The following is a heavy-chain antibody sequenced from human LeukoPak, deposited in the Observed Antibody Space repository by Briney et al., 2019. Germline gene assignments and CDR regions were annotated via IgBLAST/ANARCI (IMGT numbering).Heavy chain of an antibody. CDR2: IKEDGTET. J-gene: IGHJ4*02. D-gene: IGHD5-24*01. CDR3: AKEGRSLQTY. CDR1: GFTFSSYW. Sequence: GGSLRLSCAASGFTFSSYWMSWVRLAPGKGLEWVANIKEDGTETYYVDSVKGRFTISRDNAKNSLYLQMNGLRVEDTAVYYCAKEGRSLQTYWGQGTLVTVS. V-gene: IGHV3-7*03.